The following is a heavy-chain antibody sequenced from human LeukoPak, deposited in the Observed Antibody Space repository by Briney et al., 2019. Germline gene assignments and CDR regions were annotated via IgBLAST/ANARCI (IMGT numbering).Heavy chain of an antibody. CDR1: GYTFTDFG. CDR2: IIPIFGTA. CDR3: ARQGGITVFGVAQPGGAFDI. J-gene: IGHJ3*02. Sequence: SVKVSCKASGYTFTDFGISWVRQAPGQGLEWMGGIIPIFGTAKYAQKVQGRVTMSTDESTSTAYMELSSLRSEDSAVYYCARQGGITVFGVAQPGGAFDIWGQGTMVTVSS. V-gene: IGHV1-69*05. D-gene: IGHD3-3*01.